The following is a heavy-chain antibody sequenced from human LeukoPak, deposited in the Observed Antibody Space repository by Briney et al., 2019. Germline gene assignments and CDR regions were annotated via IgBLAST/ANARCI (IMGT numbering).Heavy chain of an antibody. V-gene: IGHV1-18*04. J-gene: IGHJ3*02. CDR1: GYTFTSYG. CDR3: ARGNFDWLLLGAFDI. Sequence: ASVKVSCKASGYTFTSYGISWVRQAPGQGLEWMGWNSAYNGNTNYAQKLQGRVTMTTDTSTSTAYMELRSLRSDDTAVYYCARGNFDWLLLGAFDIWGQGTMVTVSS. CDR2: NSAYNGNT. D-gene: IGHD3-9*01.